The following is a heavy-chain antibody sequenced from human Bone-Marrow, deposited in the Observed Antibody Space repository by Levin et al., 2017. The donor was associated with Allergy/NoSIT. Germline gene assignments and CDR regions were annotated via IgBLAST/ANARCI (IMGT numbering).Heavy chain of an antibody. V-gene: IGHV3-21*01. CDR2: ISSSGSDM. D-gene: IGHD6-19*01. J-gene: IGHJ5*02. Sequence: GGSLRLSCTVSGFTFSIYSINWVRQAPGKGLEWASSISSSGSDMYYVDSVRGRFTISRDNAKNSLTLQMNSLRAEDTAVYYCARGSGWGSNYLDPWGLGTLVTVSS. CDR3: ARGSGWGSNYLDP. CDR1: GFTFSIYS.